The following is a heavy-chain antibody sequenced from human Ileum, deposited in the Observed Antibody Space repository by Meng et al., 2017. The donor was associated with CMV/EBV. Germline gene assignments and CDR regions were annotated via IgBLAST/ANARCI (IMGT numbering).Heavy chain of an antibody. Sequence: QVQLHESGPGLVKPSETLSLICTVSGGSIRIYYWSWVRQPPGKGLEWIGNVSYSGYANYNPSLKSRVTMSMDTSKNQFSLKLTSVTAADTAMYYCARRWSGIDYWGQGTLVTVSS. D-gene: IGHD5-24*01. CDR1: GGSIRIYY. CDR2: VSYSGYA. V-gene: IGHV4-59*01. J-gene: IGHJ4*02. CDR3: ARRWSGIDY.